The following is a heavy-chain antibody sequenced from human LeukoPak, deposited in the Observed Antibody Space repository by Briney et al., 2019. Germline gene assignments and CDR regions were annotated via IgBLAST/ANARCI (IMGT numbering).Heavy chain of an antibody. Sequence: GGSLRLSCAASGFIFSNYWMHWVRQAPGKGLVWVSRITSDGSSTNYADSVKGRFTISRDNAKNTLYLQMNSLRAEDTAGYYCARDGSLPDYWGQGTLVTVSS. CDR3: ARDGSLPDY. V-gene: IGHV3-74*01. CDR1: GFIFSNYW. CDR2: ITSDGSST. J-gene: IGHJ4*02.